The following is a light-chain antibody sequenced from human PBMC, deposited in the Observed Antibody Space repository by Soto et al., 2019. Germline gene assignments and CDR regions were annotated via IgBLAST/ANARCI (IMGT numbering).Light chain of an antibody. V-gene: IGLV2-14*01. CDR2: DVS. J-gene: IGLJ1*01. CDR3: FSYTSSRTYV. Sequence: QSALTQPASVSGSPGQSITISCTGTSSDVGGYNYVSWYQQHPGKAPKLMIYDVSNRPSGVSTRFSGSKSGNTASLTISGLQAEDEADYYCFSYTSSRTYVFATGTKLTVL. CDR1: SSDVGGYNY.